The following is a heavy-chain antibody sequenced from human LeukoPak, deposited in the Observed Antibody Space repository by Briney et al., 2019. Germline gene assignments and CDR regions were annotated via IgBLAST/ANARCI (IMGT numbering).Heavy chain of an antibody. CDR2: ISGSGGST. V-gene: IGHV3-23*01. Sequence: GGSLRLSCAASGFTFSNYAMSWVRQAPGKGLEWVSAISGSGGSTYYADSVKGRFTISRDTSKSTLYLQMNGLRAEDTAVYYCAKVRDLPLSGVVPAAVGIDYWGQGTLVTVSS. J-gene: IGHJ4*02. CDR1: GFTFSNYA. CDR3: AKVRDLPLSGVVPAAVGIDY. D-gene: IGHD2-2*01.